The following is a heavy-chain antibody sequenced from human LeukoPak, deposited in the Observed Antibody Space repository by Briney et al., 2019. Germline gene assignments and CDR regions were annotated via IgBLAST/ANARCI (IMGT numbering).Heavy chain of an antibody. CDR1: GGTISSYH. CDR3: ARSSSSGWGFRFDP. V-gene: IGHV4-59*01. D-gene: IGHD6-19*01. CDR2: IYNSGST. Sequence: PSETLSRNCSVYGGTISSYHWMWLPQAPGKGLVWFGRIYNSGSTNYNPSLKSRVTISVDTSKNQFSLKLSSVTAADTAVYYCARSSSSGWGFRFDPWGQGTLVTVSS. J-gene: IGHJ5*02.